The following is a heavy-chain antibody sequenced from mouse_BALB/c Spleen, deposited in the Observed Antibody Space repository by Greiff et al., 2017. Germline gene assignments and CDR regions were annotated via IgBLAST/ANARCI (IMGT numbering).Heavy chain of an antibody. CDR1: GYTFTDYY. CDR2: IYPGSGNT. D-gene: IGHD2-14*01. J-gene: IGHJ4*01. V-gene: IGHV1-84*02. Sequence: VQGVESGPELVKPGASVKISCKASGYTFTDYYINWVKQKPGQGLEWIGWIYPGSGNTKYNEKFKGKATLTVDTSSSTAYMQLSSLTSEDTAVYFCARKVYRYDVGDAMDYWGQGTSVTVSS. CDR3: ARKVYRYDVGDAMDY.